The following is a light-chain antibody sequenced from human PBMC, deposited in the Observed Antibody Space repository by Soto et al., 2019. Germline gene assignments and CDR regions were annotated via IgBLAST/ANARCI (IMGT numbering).Light chain of an antibody. V-gene: IGKV1-39*01. CDR2: AAS. CDR1: QSVSRY. Sequence: DVQMTQSPSSLSALVGDRVTITCRASQSVSRYLNWYQHKPGKAPKLLINAASNLRSGVPSRFSGSGSGTDFTLTIDGLQPDDFAVYYCQQSYITPPITFGQGTQLEVK. J-gene: IGKJ5*01. CDR3: QQSYITPPIT.